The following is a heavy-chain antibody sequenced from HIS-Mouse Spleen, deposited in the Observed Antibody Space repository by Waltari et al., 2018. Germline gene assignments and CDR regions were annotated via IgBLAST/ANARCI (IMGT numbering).Heavy chain of an antibody. V-gene: IGHV1-69*01. Sequence: QVQLVQSGAEVKKPGSSVTVSCKAAGRTFSSYAIRWVRQAPGQGLEWMGGIIPIFGTANYAQKFQGRVTITADESTSTAYMELSSLRSEDTAVYYCARGYYYDSSGYYSPDYWGQGTLVTVSS. D-gene: IGHD3-22*01. CDR1: GRTFSSYA. CDR3: ARGYYYDSSGYYSPDY. CDR2: IIPIFGTA. J-gene: IGHJ4*02.